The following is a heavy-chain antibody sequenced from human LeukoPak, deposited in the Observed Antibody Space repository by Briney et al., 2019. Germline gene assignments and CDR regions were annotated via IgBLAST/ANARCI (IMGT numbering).Heavy chain of an antibody. CDR2: ISYDGSNK. Sequence: GRSLRLSCAASGFTFSSYAMHWVRQAPGKGLEWVAVISYDGSNKYYADSVKGRFTISRDNSKNTLYLQMNSLRAEDTAVYYCARDPHPPGGYSSGYEYWGQGTLVTVSS. J-gene: IGHJ4*02. CDR3: ARDPHPPGGYSSGYEY. CDR1: GFTFSSYA. V-gene: IGHV3-30*04. D-gene: IGHD5-18*01.